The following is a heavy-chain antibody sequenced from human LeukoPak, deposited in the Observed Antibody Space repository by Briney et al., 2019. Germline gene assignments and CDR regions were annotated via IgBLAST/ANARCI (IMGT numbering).Heavy chain of an antibody. V-gene: IGHV4-59*01. J-gene: IGHJ4*02. Sequence: PSETLSLTCTVSGGSISNYYWNWIRQPPGKGLEWIGYIYYTGSTNYNPSLKSRVTMSVDTSKNQFSLKLSSVTAADTAVYYCARETLSYDFWSGYSAAHFDYWGQGTLVTVSS. D-gene: IGHD3-3*01. CDR3: ARETLSYDFWSGYSAAHFDY. CDR2: IYYTGST. CDR1: GGSISNYY.